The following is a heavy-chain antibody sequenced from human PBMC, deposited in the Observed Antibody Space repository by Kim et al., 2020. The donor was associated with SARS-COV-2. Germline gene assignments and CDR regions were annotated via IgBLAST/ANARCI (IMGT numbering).Heavy chain of an antibody. CDR3: ARGVRIVVVVAEGEKEVNWFDP. D-gene: IGHD2-15*01. CDR1: GFTFSSYA. CDR2: ISYDGSNK. J-gene: IGHJ5*02. V-gene: IGHV3-30-3*01. Sequence: GGSLRLSCAASGFTFSSYAMHWVRQAPGKGLEWVAVISYDGSNKYYADSVKGRFTISRDNSKNTLYLQMNSLRAEDTAVYYCARGVRIVVVVAEGEKEVNWFDPWGQGTLVTVSS.